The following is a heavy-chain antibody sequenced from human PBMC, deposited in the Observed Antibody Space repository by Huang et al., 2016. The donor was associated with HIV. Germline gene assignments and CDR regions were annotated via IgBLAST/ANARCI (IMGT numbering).Heavy chain of an antibody. J-gene: IGHJ6*02. CDR1: GYTFISYG. CDR3: ARDLGTTVVPDGMDV. CDR2: ISPSYGYT. V-gene: IGHV1-18*04. Sequence: QVQLVQSGAEVKKPGASVTVSCRASGYTFISYGITWVRQAPGQGLEWMGWISPSYGYTNYAQQVQGRVTMTTDTSTNTVYMEVRSLRSDDTAVYYCARDLGTTVVPDGMDVWGQGTTVTVSS. D-gene: IGHD4-17*01.